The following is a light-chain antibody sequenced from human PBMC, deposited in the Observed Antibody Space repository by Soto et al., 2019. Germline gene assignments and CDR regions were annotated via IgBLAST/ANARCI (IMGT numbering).Light chain of an antibody. Sequence: QSVLTQPASVSGSPGHSITISCTGTSTDVGRYNYVSWYQQHPGKAPKLMVYDVSNRPSWVSNRFSGSKSGITASLTISGLQAEDEADYCCTSYTSDSTYVVGTGTKVTVL. V-gene: IGLV2-14*01. CDR3: TSYTSDSTYV. J-gene: IGLJ1*01. CDR1: STDVGRYNY. CDR2: DVS.